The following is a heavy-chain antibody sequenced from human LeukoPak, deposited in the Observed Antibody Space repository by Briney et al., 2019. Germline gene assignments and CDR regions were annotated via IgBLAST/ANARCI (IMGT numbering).Heavy chain of an antibody. CDR2: IDSTSRHI. D-gene: IGHD2-15*01. V-gene: IGHV3-21*01. CDR1: GFAFDNSC. CDR3: AKDRGEVAPPATRGQDY. Sequence: PGGSLRLSCATSGFAFDNSCMNWVRQAPGKGLEWLSSIDSTSRHIVYADSVKGRFTISRDNAKNALYLQMDSLGIDDTAVYYCAKDRGEVAPPATRGQDYWGQGTLVAVSS. J-gene: IGHJ4*02.